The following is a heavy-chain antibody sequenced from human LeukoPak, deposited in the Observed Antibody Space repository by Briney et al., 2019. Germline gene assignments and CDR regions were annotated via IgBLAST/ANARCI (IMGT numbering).Heavy chain of an antibody. D-gene: IGHD4-17*01. CDR1: GFTFSEYY. CDR3: ARDKLYGDYYYGMDV. J-gene: IGHJ6*02. Sequence: PGGSLRLSCAASGFTFSEYYMSWIRQAPGRGLEWVSYISSSSSYTNYADSVKGRFTISRDNAKNSLYLQMNSLRAEDTAVYYCARDKLYGDYYYGMDVWGQGTTVTVSS. CDR2: ISSSSSYT. V-gene: IGHV3-11*06.